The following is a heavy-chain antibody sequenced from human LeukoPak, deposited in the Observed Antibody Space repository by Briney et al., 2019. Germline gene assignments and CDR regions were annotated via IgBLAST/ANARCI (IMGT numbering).Heavy chain of an antibody. J-gene: IGHJ3*02. CDR3: ATDAQLGYCSGGSCSDAFDI. Sequence: GRSLRLSCAASGFTFSSYGMHWVRQAPGKGLEWVAVISYDGSNKYYADSVKGRVTISRDNSKNTLYLQMNSLRAEDTAVYYCATDAQLGYCSGGSCSDAFDIWGQGTMVTVSS. D-gene: IGHD2-15*01. CDR1: GFTFSSYG. V-gene: IGHV3-30*03. CDR2: ISYDGSNK.